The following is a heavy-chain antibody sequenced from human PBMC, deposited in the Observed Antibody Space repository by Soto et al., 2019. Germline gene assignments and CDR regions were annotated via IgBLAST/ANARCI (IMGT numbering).Heavy chain of an antibody. D-gene: IGHD4-17*01. Sequence: SETLSLTCTVSGGSISSYYWSWIRQPPGKGLEWIGYIYCSGSTNYNPSLKSRVTISVDTSKNQFSLKLSSVTAADTAVYYCARRYGDCFDYWGQGTLVTVSS. J-gene: IGHJ4*02. CDR2: IYCSGST. CDR1: GGSISSYY. V-gene: IGHV4-59*08. CDR3: ARRYGDCFDY.